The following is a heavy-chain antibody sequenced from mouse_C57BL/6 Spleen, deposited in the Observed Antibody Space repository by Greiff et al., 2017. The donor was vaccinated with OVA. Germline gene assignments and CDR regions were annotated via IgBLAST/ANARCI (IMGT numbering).Heavy chain of an antibody. D-gene: IGHD1-1*01. V-gene: IGHV1-69*01. CDR3: ARRGDYYGPYYFDY. CDR1: GYTFTSYW. CDR2: IDPSDSYT. Sequence: VQLQQPGAELVMPGASVKLSCKASGYTFTSYWMHWVKQRPGQGLEWIGEIDPSDSYTNYNQKFKGKSTLTVDKSSSTAYMQLSSLTSEDSAVYYCARRGDYYGPYYFDYWGQGTTLTVSS. J-gene: IGHJ2*01.